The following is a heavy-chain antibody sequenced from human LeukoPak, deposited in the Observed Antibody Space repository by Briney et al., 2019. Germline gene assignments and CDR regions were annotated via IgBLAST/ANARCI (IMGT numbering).Heavy chain of an antibody. Sequence: SETLSLTCTVSGGSISSYYWSWIRQPPGKGLEWIGYIYYSGSTNYNPSLKSRVTISVDTSKNQFSLKLSSVTAADTAVYYCVSLNYGDYFRGNDYWGQGTLVTVSS. J-gene: IGHJ4*02. D-gene: IGHD4-17*01. V-gene: IGHV4-59*08. CDR1: GGSISSYY. CDR3: VSLNYGDYFRGNDY. CDR2: IYYSGST.